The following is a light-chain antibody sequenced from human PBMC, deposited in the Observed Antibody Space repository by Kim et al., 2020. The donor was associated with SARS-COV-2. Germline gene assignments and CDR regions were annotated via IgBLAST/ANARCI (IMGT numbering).Light chain of an antibody. CDR3: QQYNSSPIT. V-gene: IGKV1-5*03. CDR2: KSS. CDR1: ESVSSW. J-gene: IGKJ2*01. Sequence: DIQMTQSPSILSASVGDRVTITCRASESVSSWVAWYQQKPGKAPKVLIYKSSSLESGVPSRFSGRGSGTEFTLTISSLQPDDFAIYYCQQYNSSPITFGQGTKLEIK.